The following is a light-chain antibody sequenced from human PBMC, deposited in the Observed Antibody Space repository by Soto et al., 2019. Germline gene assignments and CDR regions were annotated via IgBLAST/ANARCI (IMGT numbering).Light chain of an antibody. CDR2: EVS. V-gene: IGLV2-14*01. Sequence: QSALTQPASVSGSPGQAITISCTGTSSDVGGYNYVSWYQHHPGRAPKLMIYEVSTRPSGVSNRFSGSKSCNTASLTISGLQAEDESDYYCSSYTRSTLFVFGTGTQLTVL. CDR1: SSDVGGYNY. CDR3: SSYTRSTLFV. J-gene: IGLJ1*01.